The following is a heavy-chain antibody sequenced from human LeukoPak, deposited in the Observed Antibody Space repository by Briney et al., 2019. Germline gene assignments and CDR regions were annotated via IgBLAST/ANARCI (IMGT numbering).Heavy chain of an antibody. D-gene: IGHD6-6*01. Sequence: PSETLSLTCTVSGVSISSSYWSWVRQPPGKGLEWVGYIYYSGDPNYNPSLKSRATISVDTSKSQFSLKVSSVTAADTAIYYCARHTYARPFDSWGQGTPVTVSS. J-gene: IGHJ4*02. CDR1: GVSISSSY. CDR3: ARHTYARPFDS. CDR2: IYYSGDP. V-gene: IGHV4-59*08.